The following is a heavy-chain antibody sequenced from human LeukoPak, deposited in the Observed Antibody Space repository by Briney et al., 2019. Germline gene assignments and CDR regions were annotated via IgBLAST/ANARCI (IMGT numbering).Heavy chain of an antibody. CDR3: ARDSLAQLARTSCHLDY. Sequence: PGWCLRLSCAASGFTFRNYGIHWVRQAPGKGLEWVAFILYDATDRYYVDSVRGRFTVSRDNSKNTLYLQMNDLRPEDTAVYYCARDSLAQLARTSCHLDYWGQGTLVTVYS. V-gene: IGHV3-30*02. CDR2: ILYDATDR. D-gene: IGHD1/OR15-1a*01. J-gene: IGHJ4*02. CDR1: GFTFRNYG.